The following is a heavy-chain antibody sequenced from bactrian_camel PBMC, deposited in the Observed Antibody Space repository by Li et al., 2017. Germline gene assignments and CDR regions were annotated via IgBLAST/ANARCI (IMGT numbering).Heavy chain of an antibody. V-gene: IGHV3S53*01. CDR2: IGSDGTT. J-gene: IGHJ6*01. Sequence: HVQLVESGGGLVQPGGSLRLSCAASGYAHSYYCMVWFRQAPGKEREGVACIGSDGTTRYADSVKGRFTISEDNAKNMVYLQMNSLKPDDTAMYYCGVMEGVIGPGPIKNWGTWVGYWGQGTQVTVS. D-gene: IGHD7*01. CDR1: GYAHSYYC. CDR3: GVMEGVIGPGPIKNWGTWVGY.